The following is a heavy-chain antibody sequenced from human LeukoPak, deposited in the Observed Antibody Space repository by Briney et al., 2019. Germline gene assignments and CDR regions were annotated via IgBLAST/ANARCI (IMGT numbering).Heavy chain of an antibody. J-gene: IGHJ6*03. V-gene: IGHV4-34*01. CDR2: IYYSGST. CDR3: ARVWRGVPPDPGYYYYYMDV. Sequence: SETLSLTCAVYGGSFSGYYWSWIRQPPGKGLEWIGSIYYSGSTYYNPSLKSRVTISVDTSKNQFSLKLSSVTAADTAVYYCARVWRGVPPDPGYYYYYMDVWGKGTTVTVSS. CDR1: GGSFSGYY. D-gene: IGHD3-3*01.